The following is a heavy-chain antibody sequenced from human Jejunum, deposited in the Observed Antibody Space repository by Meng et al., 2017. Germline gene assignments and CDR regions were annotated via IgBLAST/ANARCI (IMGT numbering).Heavy chain of an antibody. CDR3: ARNGAYSADH. CDR1: DGSFGDYY. Sequence: QVQVLQVGRGLVQPSDALSLTCLVYDGSFGDYYCSCIRQPPGKGLEWIGKINHSGSTNYNPSLKSRVSISVDTSKNQFSLKLSSVTAADTALYYCARNGAYSADHWGQGTLVTVSS. V-gene: IGHV4-34*01. D-gene: IGHD2-15*01. CDR2: INHSGST. J-gene: IGHJ4*02.